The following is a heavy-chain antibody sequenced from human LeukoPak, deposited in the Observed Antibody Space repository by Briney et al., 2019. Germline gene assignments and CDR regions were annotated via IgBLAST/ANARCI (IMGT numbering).Heavy chain of an antibody. CDR3: AKEGTTYSSRCLVC. CDR2: ISHDGRVK. V-gene: IGHV3-30*18. J-gene: IGHJ4*02. CDR1: GFTFSSYG. D-gene: IGHD6-13*01. Sequence: GGSLRLPCAASGFTFSSYGMQWVRQAPGKGLEWVAVISHDGRVKYYADSVKGRFTISRDNSKNTLYLQMNSLRAEDTALYYCAKEGTTYSSRCLVCWGQGTLASVSS.